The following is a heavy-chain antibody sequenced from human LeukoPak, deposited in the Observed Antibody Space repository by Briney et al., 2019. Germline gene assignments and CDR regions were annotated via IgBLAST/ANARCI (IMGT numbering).Heavy chain of an antibody. CDR2: MSYSGKI. CDR1: GVSVTSTDYQ. CDR3: ARQWILQRGTNRFDP. V-gene: IGHV4-39*01. Sequence: SETLSLTCSVSGVSVTSTDYQWGWIRQPPGKGLEWIGSMSYSGKIYLNLSLKSRVMISVDTFKNQFFLRLSSVSASDTAVYYCARQWILQRGTNRFDPWGQGTLVTVSS. J-gene: IGHJ5*02. D-gene: IGHD2-8*01.